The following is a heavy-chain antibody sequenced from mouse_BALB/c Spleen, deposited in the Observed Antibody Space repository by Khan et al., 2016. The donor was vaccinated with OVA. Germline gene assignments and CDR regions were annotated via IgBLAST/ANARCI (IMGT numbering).Heavy chain of an antibody. Sequence: VKLEESGPGLVAPSQSLSITCTVSGFSLTSYGVHWVRQPPGKGLEWLGVIWAGGSTNYNSAIMSRLSISKDNSKSQVCFKMNSLQTDDTAIYYLARLEDIWGQGTTLTVSA. V-gene: IGHV2-9*02. J-gene: IGHJ2*01. CDR3: ARLEDI. D-gene: IGHD1-3*01. CDR2: IWAGGST. CDR1: GFSLTSYG.